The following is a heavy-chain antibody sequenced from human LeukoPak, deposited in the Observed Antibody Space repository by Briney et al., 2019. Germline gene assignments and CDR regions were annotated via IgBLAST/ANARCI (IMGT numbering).Heavy chain of an antibody. Sequence: GGSLRLSCAASGFSLSSYTLSWVRQAPGKGLEWVSSISSNSSYKFYADSVKGRFTISRGNAKSSLFLQMNSLRADDTALYYCARVSKRSMDYWGQGTLVTVSS. V-gene: IGHV3-21*01. CDR1: GFSLSSYT. CDR2: ISSNSSYK. CDR3: ARVSKRSMDY. J-gene: IGHJ4*02. D-gene: IGHD5/OR15-5a*01.